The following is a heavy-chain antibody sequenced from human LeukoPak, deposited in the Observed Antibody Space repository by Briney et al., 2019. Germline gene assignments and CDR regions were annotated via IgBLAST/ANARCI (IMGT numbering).Heavy chain of an antibody. V-gene: IGHV1-69*04. CDR3: AREGYSSSWYVIQH. Sequence: SVKVSCKASGGTFSSYAISWVRQAPGQGLEWMGRIIPILGIANYAQKFQGRVTITADKSTSTAYMELSSLRSEDTAVYYCAREGYSSSWYVIQHWGQGTLVTVSS. D-gene: IGHD6-13*01. J-gene: IGHJ1*01. CDR1: GGTFSSYA. CDR2: IIPILGIA.